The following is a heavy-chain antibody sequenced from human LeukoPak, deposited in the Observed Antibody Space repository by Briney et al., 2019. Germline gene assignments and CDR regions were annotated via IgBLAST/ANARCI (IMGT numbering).Heavy chain of an antibody. Sequence: ASVKVSCKASGYTFTSYGISWVRQAPGQGLEWMGCISAYNGNTNYAQKLQGRVTMTTDTSTSTAYMELRSLRSDDTAVYYCATRSGSGWYTDYWGQGTLVTVSS. CDR2: ISAYNGNT. D-gene: IGHD6-19*01. V-gene: IGHV1-18*01. CDR1: GYTFTSYG. J-gene: IGHJ4*02. CDR3: ATRSGSGWYTDY.